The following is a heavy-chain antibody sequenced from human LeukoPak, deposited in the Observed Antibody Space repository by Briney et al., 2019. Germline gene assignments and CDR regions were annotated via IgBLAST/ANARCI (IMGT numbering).Heavy chain of an antibody. J-gene: IGHJ6*03. CDR3: ARGLGYCSSTSCYQYYYYMDV. CDR1: GGSISSYY. CDR2: IYHSGST. Sequence: RSSETLSLTCTVSGGSISSYYWSWIRQPPGKGLEWIGYIYHSGSTNYNPSLKSRVTISVDTSKNQFSLKLSSVTAADTAVYYCARGLGYCSSTSCYQYYYYMDVWGKGTTVTVSS. V-gene: IGHV4-59*01. D-gene: IGHD2-2*01.